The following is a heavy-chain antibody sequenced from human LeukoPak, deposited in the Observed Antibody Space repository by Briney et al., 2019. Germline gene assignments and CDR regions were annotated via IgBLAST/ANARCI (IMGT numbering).Heavy chain of an antibody. CDR1: GFTFGDHA. CDR2: IRSKAYGGTT. D-gene: IGHD5-18*01. J-gene: IGHJ6*02. Sequence: GVRRLSCTASGFTFGDHAMSWVRQAPGKGLEWVGFIRSKAYGGTTEYAASVKGRFTISRDDSKNIAYLQMNSLKTEDTAVYYCSRGPIQLWLHNAMDVWGQGTTVTVSS. V-gene: IGHV3-49*04. CDR3: SRGPIQLWLHNAMDV.